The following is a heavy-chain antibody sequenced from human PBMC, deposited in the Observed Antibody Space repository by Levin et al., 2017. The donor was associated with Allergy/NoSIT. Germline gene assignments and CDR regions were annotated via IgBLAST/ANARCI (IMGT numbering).Heavy chain of an antibody. CDR1: GFTFSSYA. CDR3: AKFVYSSSSHWFDP. CDR2: ISGSGGST. V-gene: IGHV3-23*01. Sequence: TGGSLRLSCAASGFTFSSYAMSWVRQAPGKGLEWVSAISGSGGSTYYADSVKGRFTISRDNSKNTLYLQMNSLRAEDTAVYYCAKFVYSSSSHWFDPWGQGTLVTVSS. D-gene: IGHD6-6*01. J-gene: IGHJ5*02.